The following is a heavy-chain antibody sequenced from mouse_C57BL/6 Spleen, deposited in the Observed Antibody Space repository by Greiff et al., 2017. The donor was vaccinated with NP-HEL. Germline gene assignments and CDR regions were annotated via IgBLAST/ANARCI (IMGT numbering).Heavy chain of an antibody. CDR3: ARSPGSSYAMDY. J-gene: IGHJ4*01. Sequence: EVQLQQSGPELVKPGASVKMSCKASGYTFTDYNMHWVKQSHGKSLEWIGYINPNNGGTSYNQKFKGKATLTVNKSSSTAYIELRSLTSEDSAVYDCARSPGSSYAMDYWGQGTSVTVSS. CDR1: GYTFTDYN. D-gene: IGHD1-1*01. V-gene: IGHV1-22*01. CDR2: INPNNGGT.